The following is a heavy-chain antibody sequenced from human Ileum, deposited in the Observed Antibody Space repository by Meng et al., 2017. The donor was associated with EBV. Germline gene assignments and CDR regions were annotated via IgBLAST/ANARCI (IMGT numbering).Heavy chain of an antibody. V-gene: IGHV1-69*06. CDR2: IIPALGTP. CDR1: GSTFSVYG. Sequence: QVQLVQSGAEVKNPGSSVKVSCKSSGSTFSVYGITWVRQAPGQGLEWMGGIIPALGTPKYARKFQDRLTITADKSTSTGYMELHSLTSNDTAVYFCARGTGADYWGQGTLVTASS. J-gene: IGHJ4*02. CDR3: ARGTGADY. D-gene: IGHD3-10*01.